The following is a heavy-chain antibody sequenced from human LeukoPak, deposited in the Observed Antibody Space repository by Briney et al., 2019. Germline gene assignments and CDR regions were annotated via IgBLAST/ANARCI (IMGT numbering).Heavy chain of an antibody. CDR2: IYHSGST. D-gene: IGHD6-19*01. CDR3: ARGRAGSYYYYGMDV. J-gene: IGHJ6*02. Sequence: SETLSLTCTVSGGSVSSGSYYWSWIRQPPGKGLEWIGYIYHSGSTNYNPSLKSRVTISVDTSKNQFSLKLSSVTAADTAVYYCARGRAGSYYYYGMDVWGQGTTVTVSS. V-gene: IGHV4-61*01. CDR1: GGSVSSGSYY.